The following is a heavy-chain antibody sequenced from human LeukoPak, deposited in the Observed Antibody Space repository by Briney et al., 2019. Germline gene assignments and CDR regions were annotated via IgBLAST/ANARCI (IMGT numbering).Heavy chain of an antibody. CDR3: ARGTIAAASLDY. CDR2: IYTSGNT. CDR1: GGSISSYY. Sequence: SETLSLTCTVSGGSISSYYWSWIRQPAGKGLERIGRIYTSGNTNYNPSLKSRVTMSVDTSKNQFSLKLSSVTAADTAVYYCARGTIAAASLDYWGQGTLVTVSS. D-gene: IGHD6-13*01. V-gene: IGHV4-4*07. J-gene: IGHJ4*02.